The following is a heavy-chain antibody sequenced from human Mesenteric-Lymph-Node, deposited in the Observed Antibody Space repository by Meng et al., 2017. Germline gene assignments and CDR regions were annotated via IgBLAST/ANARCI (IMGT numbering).Heavy chain of an antibody. CDR2: IIGNAYGGTA. V-gene: IGHV3-15*01. Sequence: GESLKISCAASGFTFSNVWMSWVRQAPGKGLEWVGRIIGNAYGGTADYATPVKGRFTISRDDSKDTLFLQMTSLKTEDTAVYYCITGYCTGSSCYTWGRGTLVTVSS. D-gene: IGHD2-8*02. CDR1: GFTFSNVW. CDR3: ITGYCTGSSCYT. J-gene: IGHJ4*01.